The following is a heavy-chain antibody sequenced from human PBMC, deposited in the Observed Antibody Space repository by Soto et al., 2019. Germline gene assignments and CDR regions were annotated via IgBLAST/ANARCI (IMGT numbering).Heavy chain of an antibody. CDR3: ARDFYGGYTYGPGDY. Sequence: PRLSFAASGFMFSAYWMSWVRQAPGKGLEWVANIHGDGGKIYYVDSVKGRFTISRDNAKRSLYLQMNSLRAEDTAVYYCARDFYGGYTYGPGDYWGQGALVTVSS. CDR1: GFMFSAYW. D-gene: IGHD5-18*01. J-gene: IGHJ4*02. V-gene: IGHV3-7*01. CDR2: IHGDGGKI.